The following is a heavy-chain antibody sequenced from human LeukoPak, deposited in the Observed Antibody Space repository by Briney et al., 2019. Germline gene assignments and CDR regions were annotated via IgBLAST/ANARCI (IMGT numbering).Heavy chain of an antibody. CDR1: GFTFSSYA. D-gene: IGHD1-26*01. Sequence: GGSLRLSCAASGFTFSSYAMSWVRQAPGKGLEWVSAISGSGGSTYYADSVKGRFTISRDNSKNTLYLQMNSLRAEDTAVYYCARGETMDDAFDIWGQGTMVTVSS. J-gene: IGHJ3*02. CDR2: ISGSGGST. CDR3: ARGETMDDAFDI. V-gene: IGHV3-23*01.